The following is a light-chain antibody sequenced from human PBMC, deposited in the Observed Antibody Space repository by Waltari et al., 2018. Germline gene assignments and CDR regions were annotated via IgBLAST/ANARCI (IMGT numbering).Light chain of an antibody. CDR3: QHPYSLPLT. V-gene: IGKV1-12*01. CDR2: GVS. CDR1: QAINNW. Sequence: DIQMTQSPSSVSASVGDRVTIACRASQAINNWLVWYQQKPGKPPRLLLNGVSSLASGVPSRFSGSGSGTDFTLTISSLQPEDFATYYCQHPYSLPLTFGGGTKVEI. J-gene: IGKJ4*01.